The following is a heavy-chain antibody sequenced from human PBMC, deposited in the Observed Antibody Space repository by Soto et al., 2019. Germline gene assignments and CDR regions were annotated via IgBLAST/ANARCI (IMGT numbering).Heavy chain of an antibody. Sequence: SETLSLTCSVSGGSVSDKTYYWSWIRQPPGKRLEWIGYVYYSGTTNYNPSLKSRVTISVDLSKSRFSLRLSSVTTADTAVYYCARLWAIVVVPAAILGNWFDPWGQGTLVTVSS. CDR1: GGSVSDKTYY. J-gene: IGHJ5*02. CDR3: ARLWAIVVVPAAILGNWFDP. CDR2: VYYSGTT. V-gene: IGHV4-61*01. D-gene: IGHD2-2*02.